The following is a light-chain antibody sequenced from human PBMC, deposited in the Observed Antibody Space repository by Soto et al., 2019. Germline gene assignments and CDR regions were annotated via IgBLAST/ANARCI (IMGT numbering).Light chain of an antibody. V-gene: IGKV3-15*01. CDR1: QSVSSN. J-gene: IGKJ2*01. CDR2: GAS. Sequence: EIVMTQSPATLSVSPGERIILSCRASQSVSSNLAWYQQKPGQAPRLLIYGASTRATGVPARFSGSGSGAEFTLTISSLQSEDFAFYYCQQFNNWPYTFGQGTKVEIK. CDR3: QQFNNWPYT.